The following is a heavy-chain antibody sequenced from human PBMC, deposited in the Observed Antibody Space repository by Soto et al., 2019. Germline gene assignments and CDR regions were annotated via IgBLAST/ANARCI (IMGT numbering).Heavy chain of an antibody. D-gene: IGHD3-9*01. Sequence: ASVKVSFKASGDTFTSYGISWVRQAPGQGLECIGWISAYNGNTNYAKKLQGRVTMTTDTSTRTAYMELRSLRYDDTAVYYCARAGIAPRRYFEWFLRDTARVRFDYCG. CDR1: GDTFTSYG. V-gene: IGHV1-18*01. CDR3: ARAGIAPRRYFEWFLRDTARVRFDY. J-gene: IGHJ4*01. CDR2: ISAYNGNT.